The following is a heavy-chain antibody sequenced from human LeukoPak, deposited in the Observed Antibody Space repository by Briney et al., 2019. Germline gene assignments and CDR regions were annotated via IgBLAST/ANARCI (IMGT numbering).Heavy chain of an antibody. J-gene: IGHJ2*01. CDR1: GFSFNSYD. CDR2: IGTGGDT. CDR3: ARDRGYDFWSGSFDL. V-gene: IGHV3-13*01. Sequence: PGGSLRLSCEASGFSFNSYDMHWVRQVTGKGLEWVSAIGTGGDTYYADFVKGRFTISRENAKKSFYLEMNCLSAGDTAVYNCARDRGYDFWSGSFDLWGRGTLVTVSS. D-gene: IGHD3-3*01.